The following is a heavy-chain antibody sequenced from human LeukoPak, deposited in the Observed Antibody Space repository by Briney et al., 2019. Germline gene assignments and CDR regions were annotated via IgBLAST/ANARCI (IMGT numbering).Heavy chain of an antibody. CDR2: IRQDESGK. CDR1: GFTFSSFG. D-gene: IGHD1-14*01. Sequence: GGSLRLSCAASGFTFSSFGMHWVRQAPGKGLKWVAFIRQDESGKYYVDSVKGRFTISRDNSKNTLYLEMNSLTLEDTAVYYCAQXPXXXIPDHXXXXGQGXXXXVS. J-gene: IGHJ4*02. CDR3: AQXPXXXIPDHXXX. V-gene: IGHV3-30*02.